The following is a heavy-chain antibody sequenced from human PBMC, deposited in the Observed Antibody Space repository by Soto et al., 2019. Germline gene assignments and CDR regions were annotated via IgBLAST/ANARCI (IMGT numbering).Heavy chain of an antibody. J-gene: IGHJ2*01. CDR1: GGTFSSYA. CDR3: ARGDGDCDALRADWYFDL. D-gene: IGHD2-21*01. CDR2: IIPIFGTA. V-gene: IGHV1-69*01. Sequence: HVQLVQSVAEVKKPGSSVKVSCKASGGTFSSYASSWVRQAPGQGLEWMGGIIPIFGTANYAQQFHGRVTMTADQSTSTAYMELGRLRSEDTGGYYCARGDGDCDALRADWYFDLRGRGTLVTVSS.